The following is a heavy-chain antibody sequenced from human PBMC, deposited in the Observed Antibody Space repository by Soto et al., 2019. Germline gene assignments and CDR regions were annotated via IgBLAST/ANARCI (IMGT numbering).Heavy chain of an antibody. CDR1: GYTFTSYA. CDR3: ARESSPYCTNGVSPFDY. D-gene: IGHD2-8*01. CDR2: INAGNGNS. Sequence: QVQLVQSGAEVKKPGASVKVSCKASGYTFTSYAMQWVRQAPGQRLEWMGWINAGNGNSKYSQKFQGRVTITRDTSASTAYMELSSLRYEDTAVYYCARESSPYCTNGVSPFDYWGQGTMVTVSS. V-gene: IGHV1-3*01. J-gene: IGHJ4*02.